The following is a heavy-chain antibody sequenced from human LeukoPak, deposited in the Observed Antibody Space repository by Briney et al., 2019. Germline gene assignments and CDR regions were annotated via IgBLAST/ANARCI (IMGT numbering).Heavy chain of an antibody. CDR1: GYTFTSYG. D-gene: IGHD2-15*01. CDR3: ARDREYCSGGSCYSWFDP. V-gene: IGHV1-18*01. Sequence: AASVKVSCKASGYTFTSYGISWVRQAPGQGLEWMGWISAYNGNTNYAQKPQGRVTMTTDTSTSTAYMGLRSLRSDDTAVYYCARDREYCSGGSCYSWFDPWGQGTLVTVSS. J-gene: IGHJ5*02. CDR2: ISAYNGNT.